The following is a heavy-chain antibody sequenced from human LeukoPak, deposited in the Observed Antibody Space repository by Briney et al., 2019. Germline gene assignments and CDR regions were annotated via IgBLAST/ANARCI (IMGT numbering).Heavy chain of an antibody. J-gene: IGHJ4*02. Sequence: PGGSLRLSCAASGFTFSSYEMNWVRQAPGKGLEWVSYISSSSSTIYYADSVKGRFTISRDNAKNSLYLQMNSLRAEDTAVYYCARAPGSSGWSSDYWGQGTLVTVSS. D-gene: IGHD6-19*01. V-gene: IGHV3-48*01. CDR1: GFTFSSYE. CDR2: ISSSSSTI. CDR3: ARAPGSSGWSSDY.